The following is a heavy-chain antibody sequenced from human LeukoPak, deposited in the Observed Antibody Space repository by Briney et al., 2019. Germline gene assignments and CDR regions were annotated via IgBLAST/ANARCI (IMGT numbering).Heavy chain of an antibody. CDR3: ASGPYYDSSGYRRIWYFDV. D-gene: IGHD3-22*01. Sequence: GESLKISCKGFGYNFTNYWIGWVRQMPGKGREWMGIIDPSDSKSTYSPSFQGQVTISAAKSIRTAYLQWRSLQASDSGIYYCASGPYYDSSGYRRIWYFDVWGRGTLVTVSS. CDR2: IDPSDSKS. V-gene: IGHV5-51*01. CDR1: GYNFTNYW. J-gene: IGHJ2*01.